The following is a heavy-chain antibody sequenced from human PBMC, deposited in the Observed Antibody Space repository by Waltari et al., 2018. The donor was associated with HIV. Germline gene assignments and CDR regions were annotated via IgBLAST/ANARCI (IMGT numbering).Heavy chain of an antibody. J-gene: IGHJ4*02. CDR1: LVTLRPHW. Sequence: EVQPLESGGGIVQPGGSLRLSCAASLVTLRPHWRHWVTQPPGKGLVWVSRINSYGSSTTYAASVKGRFTISRDNAKNTLYLQINRLRAEDTAVYYCARGGLSSTSKPDFDYWGQGTLVTVSS. D-gene: IGHD2-2*01. CDR2: INSYGSST. CDR3: ARGGLSSTSKPDFDY. V-gene: IGHV3-74*01.